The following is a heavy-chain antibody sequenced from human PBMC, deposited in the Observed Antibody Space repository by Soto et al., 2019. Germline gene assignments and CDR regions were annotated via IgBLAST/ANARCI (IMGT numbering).Heavy chain of an antibody. D-gene: IGHD2-15*01. J-gene: IGHJ5*02. CDR3: ARDLTRHGSEGDWFDP. V-gene: IGHV3-48*01. CDR1: GFTFSSYS. CDR2: ISSSSSTI. Sequence: GGSLRLSCAASGFTFSSYSMNWVRQAPGKGLEWVSYISSSSSTIYYADSVKGRFTISRDNAKNSLYLQMNSLRAEDTAVYYCARDLTRHGSEGDWFDPWGQGTLVTVSS.